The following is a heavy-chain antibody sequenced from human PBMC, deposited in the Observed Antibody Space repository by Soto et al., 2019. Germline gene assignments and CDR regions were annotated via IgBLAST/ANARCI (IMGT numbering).Heavy chain of an antibody. CDR2: IKTDASEK. V-gene: IGHV3-7*01. J-gene: IGHJ4*01. D-gene: IGHD3-10*01. CDR3: AGDSGYGEGNSVNHYIDY. CDR1: GFNFHWYW. Sequence: PGGSLRLSCAASGFNFHWYWMSWVRQAPGKGLEWLATIKTDASEKKYVDSVKGRLTMSRDNAKNSVYLQMDSLRTEDTAVYYCAGDSGYGEGNSVNHYIDYWGHGTMVTVYS.